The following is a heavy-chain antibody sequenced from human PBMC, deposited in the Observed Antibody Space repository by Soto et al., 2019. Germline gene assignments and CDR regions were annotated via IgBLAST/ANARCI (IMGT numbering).Heavy chain of an antibody. CDR3: AKEIGKGFNFDY. CDR2: ISYDGSNK. V-gene: IGHV3-30*18. D-gene: IGHD3-10*01. J-gene: IGHJ4*02. Sequence: QVQLVESWGGVVQPGRSLKLSCAASGFTFSSYGMHWVRQAPGKGLEWVAVISYDGSNKYYADSVKGRFTISRDNSKNTLYLQMNSLRAEDTAVYYCAKEIGKGFNFDYWGQGTLVTVSS. CDR1: GFTFSSYG.